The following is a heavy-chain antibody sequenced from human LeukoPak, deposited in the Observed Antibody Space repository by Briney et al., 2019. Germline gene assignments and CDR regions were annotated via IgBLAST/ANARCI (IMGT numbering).Heavy chain of an antibody. Sequence: ASVKVSCKASGGTFSSYAISWVRQAPGQGLEWMGRIIPILGIANYAQKFQGRVTITADKSTSTAYMELSSLRSEDTAVYYCARGVGYYGSGSYSHLYYFDYWGRGTLVTVSS. CDR3: ARGVGYYGSGSYSHLYYFDY. CDR2: IIPILGIA. J-gene: IGHJ4*02. V-gene: IGHV1-69*04. CDR1: GGTFSSYA. D-gene: IGHD3-10*01.